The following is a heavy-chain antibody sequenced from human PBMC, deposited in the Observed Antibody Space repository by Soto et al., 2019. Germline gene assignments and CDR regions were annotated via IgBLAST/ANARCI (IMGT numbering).Heavy chain of an antibody. D-gene: IGHD2-21*02. Sequence: EVQLVESGGGLVQPGGSLRLSCAASGFTFSSYSMNWVRQAPGKGLEWVSYISSSSSTIYYADSVKGRFTISRDNAKNAXYXTMNSLRAEDTAVYYCARTGHIVVVPAIGDYYGMDVWGQGTTVTVSS. J-gene: IGHJ6*02. CDR3: ARTGHIVVVPAIGDYYGMDV. V-gene: IGHV3-48*01. CDR2: ISSSSSTI. CDR1: GFTFSSYS.